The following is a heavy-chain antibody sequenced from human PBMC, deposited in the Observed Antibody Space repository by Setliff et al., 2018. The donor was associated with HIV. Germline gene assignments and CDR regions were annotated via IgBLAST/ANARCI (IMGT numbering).Heavy chain of an antibody. Sequence: SETLSLTCTVSGGSISSGFYYWSWIRQHPGKGLEWIGYIYYSGNPFYNPSLRSRVTISLDTSKNQFSLKLSSVTAADTAVYYCARGGDGSGRYEHDLWGQRTMVTVSS. J-gene: IGHJ5*02. D-gene: IGHD3-10*01. CDR1: GGSISSGFYY. V-gene: IGHV4-31*03. CDR3: ARGGDGSGRYEHDL. CDR2: IYYSGNP.